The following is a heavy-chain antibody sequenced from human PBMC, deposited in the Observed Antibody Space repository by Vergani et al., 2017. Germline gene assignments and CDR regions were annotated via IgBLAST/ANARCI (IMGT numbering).Heavy chain of an antibody. CDR3: ARDRVGYCSSTSCYTPGY. CDR1: GYTFTGYY. Sequence: QVQLVQSGAEVKKPGASVKVSCKASGYTFTGYYMHWVRQAPGQGLEWMGRINPNSGGKNYAQKFQGRVTMTRDTSISTAYMELSRLRSDDTAVYYCARDRVGYCSSTSCYTPGYWGQGTLVTVSS. CDR2: INPNSGGK. J-gene: IGHJ4*02. V-gene: IGHV1-2*06. D-gene: IGHD2-2*02.